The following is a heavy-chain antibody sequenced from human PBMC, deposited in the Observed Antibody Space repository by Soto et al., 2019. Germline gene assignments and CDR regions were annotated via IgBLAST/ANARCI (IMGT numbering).Heavy chain of an antibody. J-gene: IGHJ4*02. CDR1: GFTFSSYA. V-gene: IGHV3-30*14. CDR3: ARDRGYKDMAEAYFDY. D-gene: IGHD5-18*01. Sequence: QVQLVESGGGVVQPGRSLRLSCAASGFTFSSYAMHWVRQAPGKGLEWVAVISYDGSNKYYADSVEGRFTISRDNSKNTLYLQMNSLRAEDTAVYYCARDRGYKDMAEAYFDYWGQGTLVTVSS. CDR2: ISYDGSNK.